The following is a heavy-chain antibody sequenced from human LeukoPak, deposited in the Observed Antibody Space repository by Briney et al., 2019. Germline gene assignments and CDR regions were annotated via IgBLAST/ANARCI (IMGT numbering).Heavy chain of an antibody. D-gene: IGHD6-13*01. CDR2: IYHSGST. V-gene: IGHV4-34*01. Sequence: SETLSLTCAVYGGSFSGYYWSWIRQPPGKGLEWIGSIYHSGSTYYNPPLKSRVTISVDTSKNQSSLKLSSVTAADTAVYYCARWYSSSWYVNYWGQGTLVTVSS. J-gene: IGHJ4*02. CDR3: ARWYSSSWYVNY. CDR1: GGSFSGYY.